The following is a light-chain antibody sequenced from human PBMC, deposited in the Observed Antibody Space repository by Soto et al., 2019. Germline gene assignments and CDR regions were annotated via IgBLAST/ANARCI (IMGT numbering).Light chain of an antibody. CDR1: QTISSW. V-gene: IGKV1-5*03. CDR2: KAS. CDR3: QQYNSYSIT. J-gene: IGKJ5*01. Sequence: DIQITQSPSNLSGSVGDRVTITCRASQTISSWLAWYQQRPGKPPKILIYKASTLTSGVPSRFRGSGSGTEFTLTISRLQPDDVSTDYCQQYNSYSITFGQGTRLEIK.